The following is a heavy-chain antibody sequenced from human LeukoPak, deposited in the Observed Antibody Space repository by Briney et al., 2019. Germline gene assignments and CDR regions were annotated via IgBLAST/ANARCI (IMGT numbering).Heavy chain of an antibody. D-gene: IGHD2-2*01. J-gene: IGHJ6*03. CDR2: ISGSGGST. V-gene: IGHV3-23*01. CDR3: AKDLRVIVVTYYMDV. Sequence: SGGSLRLSCAASGFTFSSYAMSWVRQAPGKGLEWVSAISGSGGSTYYADSVKGRFTISRDNSKNTLYLQMNSLRAEDTAAYYCAKDLRVIVVTYYMDVWGKGTTVTVSS. CDR1: GFTFSSYA.